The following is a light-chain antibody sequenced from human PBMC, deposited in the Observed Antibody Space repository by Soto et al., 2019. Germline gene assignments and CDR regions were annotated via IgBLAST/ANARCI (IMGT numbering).Light chain of an antibody. CDR3: QQYNNRPSWT. Sequence: IRLTQSPATLSVSPGERATLSCGARQSVNYNLAWYQQKPGHPPRLLLYIISTRATGIPARFSGSGSGTEFTIPISSMQSEDSAVYYCQQYNNRPSWTFGQGTKVDIK. CDR1: QSVNYN. J-gene: IGKJ1*01. V-gene: IGKV3D-15*01. CDR2: IIS.